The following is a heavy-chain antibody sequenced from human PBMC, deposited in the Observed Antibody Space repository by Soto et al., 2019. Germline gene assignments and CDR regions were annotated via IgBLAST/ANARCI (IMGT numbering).Heavy chain of an antibody. CDR2: INHSGST. CDR3: AREAWLSWFDP. Sequence: SETLSLTCAVYGGSFSGYYWSWIRQPPGKGLEWIGEINHSGSTNYNPSLKSRVTISVDTSKNQFSLKLSSVTAADTAVYYCAREAWLSWFDPWGQGTLVT. CDR1: GGSFSGYY. V-gene: IGHV4-34*01. D-gene: IGHD3-10*01. J-gene: IGHJ5*02.